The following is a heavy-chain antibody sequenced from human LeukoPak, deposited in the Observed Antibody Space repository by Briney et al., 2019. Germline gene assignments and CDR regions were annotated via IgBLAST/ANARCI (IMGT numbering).Heavy chain of an antibody. J-gene: IGHJ4*02. Sequence: GGSLRLSCAASGFTVNNNHMSWVRQAPGKGLEWVSVIYSGGSTYYADSVKGRFTISRDNSKNTLYLQMNSLRAEDTAVYYCARGSWNYDILTGYYIDHFDYWGQGTLVTVSS. CDR1: GFTVNNNH. CDR3: ARGSWNYDILTGYYIDHFDY. V-gene: IGHV3-66*01. CDR2: IYSGGST. D-gene: IGHD3-9*01.